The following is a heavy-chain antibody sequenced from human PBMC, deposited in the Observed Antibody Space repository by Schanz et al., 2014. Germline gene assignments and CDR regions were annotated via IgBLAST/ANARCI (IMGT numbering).Heavy chain of an antibody. D-gene: IGHD2-15*01. J-gene: IGHJ4*02. CDR1: GCTFSNYG. CDR3: AKDIGGAVAAPVYDS. CDR2: ISGSGGST. Sequence: EVQVVESGGDLVQPGGSLRLSCAVSGCTFSNYGMGWVRQAPGKGLEWVSAISGSGGSTYYADSVKGRFTISRANSKNSLFLQMTSLRAEDTVLYYCAKDIGGAVAAPVYDSWGQGTLVTVSS. V-gene: IGHV3-23*04.